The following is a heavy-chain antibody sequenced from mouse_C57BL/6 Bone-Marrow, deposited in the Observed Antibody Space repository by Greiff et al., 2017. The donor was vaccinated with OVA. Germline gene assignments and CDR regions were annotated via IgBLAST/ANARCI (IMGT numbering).Heavy chain of an antibody. D-gene: IGHD1-1*01. V-gene: IGHV1-54*01. J-gene: IGHJ4*01. CDR2: INPGSGGT. Sequence: VQLQESGAELVRPGTSVKVSCKASGYAFTNYLIEWVKQRPGQGLEWIGVINPGSGGTNYNEKFKGKATLTVDKSSSTAYMQISRLQSEDSAVYFCTRVPPSYYYGSSYDAMDYWGQGTSVTVSS. CDR3: TRVPPSYYYGSSYDAMDY. CDR1: GYAFTNYL.